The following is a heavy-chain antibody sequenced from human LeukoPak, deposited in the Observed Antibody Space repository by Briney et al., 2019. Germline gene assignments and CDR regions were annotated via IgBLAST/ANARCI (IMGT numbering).Heavy chain of an antibody. V-gene: IGHV4-59*01. Sequence: SETLSLTCAVYGGSFSAYFWSWIRQPPGKGLEWIGYIYYSGSTNYNPSLKSRVTISVDTSKNQFSLKLSSVTAADTAVYYCARRGSSYPYYYYYMDVWGKGTTVTVS. CDR3: ARRGSSYPYYYYYMDV. D-gene: IGHD3-10*01. J-gene: IGHJ6*03. CDR2: IYYSGST. CDR1: GGSFSAYF.